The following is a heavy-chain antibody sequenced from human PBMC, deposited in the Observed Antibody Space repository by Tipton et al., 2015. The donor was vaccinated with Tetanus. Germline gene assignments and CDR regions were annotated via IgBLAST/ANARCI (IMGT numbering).Heavy chain of an antibody. CDR1: GGSVRSGDYS. CDR3: ARQAENWFDP. CDR2: VYYDGSP. Sequence: TLSLTCTVSGGSVRSGDYSWNWIRQTPGKGLEWLGTVYYDGSPYYNSSLKSRLTISVDTSKRQFFLRLTSVTAADTAVYYCARQAENWFDPWGQGTLVTVSS. V-gene: IGHV4-30-2*03. J-gene: IGHJ5*02.